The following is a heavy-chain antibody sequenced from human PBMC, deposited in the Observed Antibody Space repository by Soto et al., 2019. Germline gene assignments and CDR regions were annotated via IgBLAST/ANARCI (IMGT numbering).Heavy chain of an antibody. CDR1: GFTFSHYG. Sequence: QTGGSLRLSCAASGFTFSHYGIHWVRQAPGKGLEWVGLSWSGGRGEDCADSVRGRFTISRDYSKTTVYLQMNSLRVEDTAVYYCAKDDDTSSHFSLLDFRGQGTLVTVSS. J-gene: IGHJ4*02. CDR2: SWSGGRGE. CDR3: AKDDDTSSHFSLLDF. D-gene: IGHD3-22*01. V-gene: IGHV3-33*06.